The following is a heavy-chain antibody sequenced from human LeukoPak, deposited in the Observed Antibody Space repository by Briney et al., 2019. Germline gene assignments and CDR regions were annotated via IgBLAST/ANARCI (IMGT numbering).Heavy chain of an antibody. V-gene: IGHV4-39*07. CDR1: GGSISSGSYY. J-gene: IGHJ4*02. D-gene: IGHD3-9*01. Sequence: SETLSLTCTVSGGSISSGSYYWGWIRQPPGKGLEWIGSIYYSGSTYYNPSLKSRVTISVDTSKNQFSLKLSSVTAADTAVYYCARATDYDILTGYYDPFDYWGQGTLVTVSS. CDR3: ARATDYDILTGYYDPFDY. CDR2: IYYSGST.